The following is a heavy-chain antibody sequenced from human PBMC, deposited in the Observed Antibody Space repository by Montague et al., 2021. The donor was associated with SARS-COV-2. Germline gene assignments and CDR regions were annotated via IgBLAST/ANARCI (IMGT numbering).Heavy chain of an antibody. J-gene: IGHJ4*02. V-gene: IGHV4-59*01. Sequence: SETLSLTCSVSGGSTSNYYWTWIRQSPGKGLQWIGYIFYTGSTKFNPSLKSRVSMSLDTSKNHFSLRLSAVTAADMARYYCARAQNICFIANCVNYFDLWGLGALVTVSS. D-gene: IGHD2-15*01. CDR3: ARAQNICFIANCVNYFDL. CDR2: IFYTGST. CDR1: GGSTSNYY.